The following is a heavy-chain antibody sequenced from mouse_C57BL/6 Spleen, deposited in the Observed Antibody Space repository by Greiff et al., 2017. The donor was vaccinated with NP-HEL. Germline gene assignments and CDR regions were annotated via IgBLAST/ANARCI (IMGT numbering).Heavy chain of an antibody. V-gene: IGHV1-63*01. J-gene: IGHJ2*01. Sequence: VQLKESGAELVRPGTSVKMSCKASGYTFTNYWIGWAKQRPGHGLEWIGDIYPGGGYTNYNEKFKGKATLTADKSSSTAYMQFSSLTSEDSAIYYCARSNGDEGLFDYWGQGTTLTVSS. D-gene: IGHD1-2*01. CDR2: IYPGGGYT. CDR1: GYTFTNYW. CDR3: ARSNGDEGLFDY.